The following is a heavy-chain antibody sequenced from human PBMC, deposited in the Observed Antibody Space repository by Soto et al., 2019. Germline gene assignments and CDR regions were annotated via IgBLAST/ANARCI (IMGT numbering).Heavy chain of an antibody. J-gene: IGHJ4*02. CDR3: ARGGYNWNYPDY. Sequence: PSETLSLTCAVYGGSFSGYYWSWIRQPPGKGLEWIGEINHSGSTNYNPSLKSRVTISVDTSKNQFSLKLSSVTAADTAVYYCARGGYNWNYPDYWGQGTLVTVSS. CDR2: INHSGST. D-gene: IGHD1-7*01. CDR1: GGSFSGYY. V-gene: IGHV4-34*01.